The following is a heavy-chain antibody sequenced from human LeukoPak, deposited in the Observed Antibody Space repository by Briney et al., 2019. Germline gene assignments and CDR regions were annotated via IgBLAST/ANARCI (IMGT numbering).Heavy chain of an antibody. CDR3: ARDPNGDYIGAFDM. D-gene: IGHD4-17*01. CDR2: IKGDGSHR. CDR1: GFTFSDHL. V-gene: IGHV3-7*03. Sequence: GGSLRLSCTASGFTFSDHLMTWVRQAPGKGLEWVATIKGDGSHRSYGDSVRGRFTISRDNPKNSLTLEMDSLRAEDTAVYYCARDPNGDYIGAFDMWGPGTMVTVSS. J-gene: IGHJ3*02.